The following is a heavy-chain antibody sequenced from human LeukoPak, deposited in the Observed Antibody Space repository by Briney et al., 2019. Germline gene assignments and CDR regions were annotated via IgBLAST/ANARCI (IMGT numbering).Heavy chain of an antibody. D-gene: IGHD1-26*01. CDR1: GGSISSSSYY. Sequence: SETLSLTCTVSGGSISSSSYYWGWIRQPPGKGLEWIGSIYYSGSTYYNPSLKSRVTISVDTSKNQFSLKLSSVTAADTAVYYCARGVGATGKDYWGQGTLVTVSS. J-gene: IGHJ4*02. CDR3: ARGVGATGKDY. V-gene: IGHV4-39*07. CDR2: IYYSGST.